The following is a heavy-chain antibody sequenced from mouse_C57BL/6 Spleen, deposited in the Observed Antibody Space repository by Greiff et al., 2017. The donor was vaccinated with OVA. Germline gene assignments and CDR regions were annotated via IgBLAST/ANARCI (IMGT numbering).Heavy chain of an antibody. CDR1: GFTFSDYG. J-gene: IGHJ3*01. D-gene: IGHD2-2*01. CDR2: LSSGSSTI. V-gene: IGHV5-17*01. Sequence: EVKLMESGGGLVKPGGSLKLSCAASGFTFSDYGMHWVRQAPEKGLEWVAYLSSGSSTIYYADTVKGRFTISRDNAKNTLFLQMTSLGSEDTAMYYCARGGVTTRFAYWGQGTLVTVSA. CDR3: ARGGVTTRFAY.